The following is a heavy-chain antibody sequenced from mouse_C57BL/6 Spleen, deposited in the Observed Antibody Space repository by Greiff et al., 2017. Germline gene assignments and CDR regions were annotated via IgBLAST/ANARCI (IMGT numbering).Heavy chain of an antibody. CDR2: IYPSDSET. V-gene: IGHV1-61*01. CDR1: GYTFTSYW. Sequence: QVHVKQPGAELVRPGSSVKLSCKASGYTFTSYWMDWVKQRPGQGLEWIGNIYPSDSETHYNQKFKDKATLTVDKSSSTAYMQLSSLTSEDSAVYYCARSGNYYGSSYGYWGQGTTLTVSS. J-gene: IGHJ2*01. CDR3: ARSGNYYGSSYGY. D-gene: IGHD1-1*01.